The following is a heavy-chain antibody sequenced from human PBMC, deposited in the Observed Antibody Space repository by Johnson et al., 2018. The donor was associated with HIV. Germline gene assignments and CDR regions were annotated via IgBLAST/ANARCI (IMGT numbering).Heavy chain of an antibody. D-gene: IGHD4-23*01. V-gene: IGHV3-23*04. CDR2: ISGSGDNT. Sequence: VQLVESGGGLVQPGGSLRLSCAASGFTFSSYGMSWVRQAPGKGLEWVSAISGSGDNTYYADSVKGRFTISRDRSQNTVYLQMNSLRTEDTAVYYCANLGDYGGNNGFDIWGQGTMVTVSS. CDR3: ANLGDYGGNNGFDI. CDR1: GFTFSSYG. J-gene: IGHJ3*02.